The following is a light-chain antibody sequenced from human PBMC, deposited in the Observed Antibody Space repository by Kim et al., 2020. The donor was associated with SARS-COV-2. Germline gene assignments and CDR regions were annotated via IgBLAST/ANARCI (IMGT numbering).Light chain of an antibody. CDR3: QAWDSGTVV. Sequence: SMSQGQTASITCSGDKLGDKYVCWYQQKPGQSPVLVIYQDTKRPSGIPERFSGSSSGNTATLTISGTQAMDEADYYCQAWDSGTVVFGGGTKVTVL. CDR2: QDT. J-gene: IGLJ2*01. CDR1: KLGDKY. V-gene: IGLV3-1*01.